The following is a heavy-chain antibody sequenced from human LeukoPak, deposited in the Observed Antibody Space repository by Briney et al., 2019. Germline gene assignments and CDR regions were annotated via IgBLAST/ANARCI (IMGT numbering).Heavy chain of an antibody. CDR3: ARALYDILTGYWFDP. CDR1: GYTFTNYG. CDR2: IIPIFGTA. J-gene: IGHJ5*02. Sequence: GASVKVSCKASGYTFTNYGISWVRQAPGQGLEWMGGIIPIFGTANYAQKFQGRVTITADESTSTAYMELSSLRSEDTAVYYCARALYDILTGYWFDPWGQGTLVTVSS. V-gene: IGHV1-69*13. D-gene: IGHD3-9*01.